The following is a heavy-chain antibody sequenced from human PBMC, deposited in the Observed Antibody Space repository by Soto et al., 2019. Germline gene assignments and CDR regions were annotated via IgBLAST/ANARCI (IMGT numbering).Heavy chain of an antibody. J-gene: IGHJ4*01. CDR3: AREKVGTTFFDN. D-gene: IGHD1-1*01. Sequence: SETLSLTCSVSGFAISRGNYWSWVRQPPGKGLEWIGSIYPSVSSYHNPSLATRLRLSIDTSKNQFTLILTSVTAADTALYFCAREKVGTTFFDNWGHGIQVTVSS. CDR2: IYPSVSS. CDR1: GFAISRGNY. V-gene: IGHV4-38-2*02.